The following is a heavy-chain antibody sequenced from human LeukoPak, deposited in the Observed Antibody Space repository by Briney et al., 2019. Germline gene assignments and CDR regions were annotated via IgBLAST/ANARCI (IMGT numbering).Heavy chain of an antibody. CDR3: ARDCADFWSGYYTGASNWFDP. V-gene: IGHV3-30*03. Sequence: PGVSLRLSCAASGFTFSSYGMHWVRQAPGKGLEWVAVISYDGSNKYYADSVKGRFTISRDNSKNTLYLQMNSLRAEDTAVYYCARDCADFWSGYYTGASNWFDPWGQGTLVTVSS. CDR2: ISYDGSNK. D-gene: IGHD3-3*01. J-gene: IGHJ5*02. CDR1: GFTFSSYG.